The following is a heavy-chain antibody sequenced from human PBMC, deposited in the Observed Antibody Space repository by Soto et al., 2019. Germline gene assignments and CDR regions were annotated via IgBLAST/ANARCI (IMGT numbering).Heavy chain of an antibody. D-gene: IGHD2-8*02. CDR3: ARDNITGIFDY. V-gene: IGHV4-34*01. Sequence: SETLSLTCAVYGGSFSGYYWTWIRQPPGTGLEWIGEINHSGSTNYNPSLKSRVTISVDTSKNQFSLKLTSVTAADTAVYYCARDNITGIFDYWGQGTLVTVYS. J-gene: IGHJ4*02. CDR2: INHSGST. CDR1: GGSFSGYY.